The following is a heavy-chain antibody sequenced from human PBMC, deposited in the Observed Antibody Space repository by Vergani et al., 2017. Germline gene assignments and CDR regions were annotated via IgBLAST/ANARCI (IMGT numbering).Heavy chain of an antibody. CDR2: IYTSGAT. Sequence: QVQLQESGPGLVKPSQTLSLTCTVSGGSFSTGGQSWTWLRQSAGKGLGWIGRIYTSGATNYNPSLRSRAIMSVDESKKQFSLKLTSVTAADTAVYYCARDGGEYDKDALDVWGQGTKVTVTS. CDR3: ARDGGEYDKDALDV. J-gene: IGHJ3*01. V-gene: IGHV4-61*02. CDR1: GGSFSTGGQS. D-gene: IGHD2-21*01.